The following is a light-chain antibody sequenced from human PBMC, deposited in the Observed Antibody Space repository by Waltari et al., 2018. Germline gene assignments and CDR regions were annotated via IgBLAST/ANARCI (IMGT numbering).Light chain of an antibody. CDR3: QQGYSYPYT. CDR2: RAS. CDR1: QDIANS. J-gene: IGKJ2*01. V-gene: IGKV1-17*02. Sequence: DIQMTQSPSSLSESVGDTVTITCQASQDIANSLNWYHQGPGRAPKLLIYRASSLYSGIPPRFTGSGSGTIFNFTINNLQPEDFATYYCQQGYSYPYTFGQGTKVEIK.